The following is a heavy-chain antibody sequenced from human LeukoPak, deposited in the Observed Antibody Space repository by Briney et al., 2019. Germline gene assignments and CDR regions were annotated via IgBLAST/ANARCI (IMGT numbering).Heavy chain of an antibody. CDR2: IYHSGTT. D-gene: IGHD4-17*01. Sequence: SETLSLSCVVSGGSITSNIWWSWVRQPPGKGLEWIGEIYHSGTTNYNPSLKSRVSISVDKSKNQFSLKLSSVTAADTAMYYCARDRYGYSGDAFDIWGQGTMVTVSS. V-gene: IGHV4-4*02. J-gene: IGHJ3*02. CDR3: ARDRYGYSGDAFDI. CDR1: GGSITSNIW.